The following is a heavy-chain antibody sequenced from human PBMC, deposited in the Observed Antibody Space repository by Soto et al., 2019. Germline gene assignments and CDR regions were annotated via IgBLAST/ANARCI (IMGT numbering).Heavy chain of an antibody. V-gene: IGHV3-11*01. Sequence: GSLRLSCAASGFSFSDDYMSWIRQAPGKGLEWVSYISNSGGTISYVDSVKGRFTISRDNAKNSLYLQMTGLRAEDTAVYYCARERGDIVAHWGQGTLVTVSS. J-gene: IGHJ4*02. D-gene: IGHD2-15*01. CDR3: ARERGDIVAH. CDR1: GFSFSDDY. CDR2: ISNSGGTI.